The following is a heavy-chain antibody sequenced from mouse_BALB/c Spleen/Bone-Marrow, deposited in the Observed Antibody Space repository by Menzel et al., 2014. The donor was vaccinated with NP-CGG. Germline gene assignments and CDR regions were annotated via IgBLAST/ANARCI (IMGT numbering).Heavy chain of an antibody. Sequence: VQLQQSGAELARPGASVKLSCKAPGYTFTNYTMQWIRQRPGHGLEWFGYIVPSSDYTNYNQYFKYKALLIVDKSSSTAYMQLNVLSSEDFASYNYAKEDRTGAWFDYRGHGSLVAVSA. V-gene: IGHV1-4*01. D-gene: IGHD4-1*01. CDR1: GYTFTNYT. J-gene: IGHJ3*01. CDR2: IVPSSDYT. CDR3: AKEDRTGAWFDY.